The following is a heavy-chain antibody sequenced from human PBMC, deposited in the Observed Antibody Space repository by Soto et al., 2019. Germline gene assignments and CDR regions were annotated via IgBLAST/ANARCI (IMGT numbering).Heavy chain of an antibody. CDR3: AKGLSVIQEWIIDGH. Sequence: GGSLRLSCAASGFTFSSYGMHWVRQAPGKGLEWVAVIAYDGSKKYYADSVKGRFTISRDNSKNTLYLQMDSLRADDTAMYYCAKGLSVIQEWIIDGHWGQGTQVTVSS. CDR1: GFTFSSYG. J-gene: IGHJ4*02. V-gene: IGHV3-30*18. D-gene: IGHD5-18*01. CDR2: IAYDGSKK.